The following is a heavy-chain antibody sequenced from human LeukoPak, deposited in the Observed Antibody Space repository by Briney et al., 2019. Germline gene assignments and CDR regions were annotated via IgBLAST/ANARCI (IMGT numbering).Heavy chain of an antibody. CDR1: GGSFSGYY. V-gene: IGHV4-34*01. Sequence: PSETLSLTCAVSGGSFSGYYWSWIRQSPGKGLEWIAEIHYKGATSHKPSLESRVTISGDTSKNQISLKVSSVTAADTTVYYCARHRSSSGWTGYYYGMDVWGQGTTVTVSS. CDR3: ARHRSSSGWTGYYYGMDV. D-gene: IGHD6-19*01. CDR2: IHYKGAT. J-gene: IGHJ6*02.